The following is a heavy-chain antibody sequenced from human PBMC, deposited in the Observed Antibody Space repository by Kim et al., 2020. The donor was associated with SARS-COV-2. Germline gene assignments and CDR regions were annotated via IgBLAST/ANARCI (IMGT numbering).Heavy chain of an antibody. CDR2: ISYDGSNK. CDR3: AKESGSGSYYAWTYYYYGMDV. CDR1: GFTFSSYG. V-gene: IGHV3-30*18. Sequence: GGSLRLSCAASGFTFSSYGMHWVRQAPGKGLEWVAVISYDGSNKYYADPVKGRFTISRDNSKNTLYLHMNSLRAEDTAVYYCAKESGSGSYYAWTYYYYGMDVWGQGTTVTVSS. D-gene: IGHD3-10*01. J-gene: IGHJ6*02.